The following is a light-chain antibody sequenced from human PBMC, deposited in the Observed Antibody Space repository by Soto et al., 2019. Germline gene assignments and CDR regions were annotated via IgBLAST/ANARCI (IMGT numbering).Light chain of an antibody. Sequence: EIVLTQSPGTLSLSLGERSPLSGRASQSVSNNYLAWYQQKPGQAPRLLIYGASNRATGIPDRFSGSGSGTDFTLTISSLQPDDFATYYCQQYNSYSWTFGQGTKVE. CDR1: QSVSNNY. J-gene: IGKJ1*01. V-gene: IGKV3-20*01. CDR2: GAS. CDR3: QQYNSYSWT.